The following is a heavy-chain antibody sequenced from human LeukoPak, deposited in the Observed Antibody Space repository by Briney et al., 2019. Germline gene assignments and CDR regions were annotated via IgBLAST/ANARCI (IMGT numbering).Heavy chain of an antibody. CDR3: VGDPPQSGWAFAY. CDR2: IWSDETHK. J-gene: IGHJ4*02. V-gene: IGHV3-33*08. D-gene: IGHD6-19*01. Sequence: GGSLRLSCAASGFTFSSYGMHWVRQAPGKGLEWVAFIWSDETHKYYADSVKGRFNISRDNSKNTLLLEMNNLRAEDTAVYYCVGDPPQSGWAFAYWGQGILVAVSS. CDR1: GFTFSSYG.